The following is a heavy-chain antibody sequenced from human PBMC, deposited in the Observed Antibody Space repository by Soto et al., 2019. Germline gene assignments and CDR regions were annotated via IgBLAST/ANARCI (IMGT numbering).Heavy chain of an antibody. CDR1: GGSFSGYY. CDR2: INHSGST. Sequence: PSETLSLTCAVYGGSFSGYYWSWIRQPPGKGLEWIGEINHSGSTNYNPSLKSRVTISVDTSKNQFSLKLSSVTAADTAVYYCARGLATKTTMYYFDYWGQGTLVTVSS. CDR3: ARGLATKTTMYYFDY. V-gene: IGHV4-34*01. D-gene: IGHD1-1*01. J-gene: IGHJ4*02.